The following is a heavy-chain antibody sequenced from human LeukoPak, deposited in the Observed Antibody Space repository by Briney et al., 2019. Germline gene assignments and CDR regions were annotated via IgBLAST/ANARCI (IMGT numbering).Heavy chain of an antibody. Sequence: SETLSLTCTVSGGSISSSSYYWGWIRQPPGQGLEWIGSIYYSGSTNYNPSLKSRVTISVDTSKNQFSLKLSSVTAADTAVYYCAIGDSSDWQYFFDYWGQGTLVTVSS. CDR2: IYYSGST. CDR3: AIGDSSDWQYFFDY. CDR1: GGSISSSSYY. J-gene: IGHJ4*02. V-gene: IGHV4-39*07. D-gene: IGHD6-19*01.